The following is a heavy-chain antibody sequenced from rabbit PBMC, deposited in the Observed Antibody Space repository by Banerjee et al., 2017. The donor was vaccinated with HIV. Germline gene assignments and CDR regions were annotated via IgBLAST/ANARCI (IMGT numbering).Heavy chain of an antibody. Sequence: QEQLEESGGGLVKPGASLTLTCTASGFSFSSSCWICWVRQAPGKGLEWIACIDAGSGITWYASWAKGRFTISKTSSTTVTLQMTSLTAADTATYFCASDGNGWGGDNLWGPGTLVTVS. CDR1: GFSFSSSCW. J-gene: IGHJ4*01. V-gene: IGHV1S45*01. D-gene: IGHD4-1*01. CDR3: ASDGNGWGGDNL. CDR2: IDAGSGIT.